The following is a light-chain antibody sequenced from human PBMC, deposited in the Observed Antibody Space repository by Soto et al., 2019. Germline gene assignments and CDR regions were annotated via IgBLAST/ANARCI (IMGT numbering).Light chain of an antibody. CDR2: GAS. J-gene: IGKJ3*01. V-gene: IGKV3-20*01. CDR1: QSVSSSY. CDR3: QQYGSSPLFT. Sequence: EIVLTQSPGTLSLSPGERATLSCRASQSVSSSYLAWYQQKPGQAPRLLIYGASGRATGIPDRFSGSGSGTDFTLTISRLEPEDFAVYYWQQYGSSPLFTFGPGNKVDIK.